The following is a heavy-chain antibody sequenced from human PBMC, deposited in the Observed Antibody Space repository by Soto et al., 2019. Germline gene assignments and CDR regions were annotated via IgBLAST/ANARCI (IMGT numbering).Heavy chain of an antibody. CDR1: GFTFSTYA. CDR2: ISGSASST. CDR3: ARVPNIYYFDY. V-gene: IGHV3-23*04. J-gene: IGHJ4*02. D-gene: IGHD3-10*01. Sequence: EVHLVESGGGLVQPGGSLRLSCAASGFTFSTYAMRWVRQAPGKGLEWVSAISGSASSTYYADSVKGRFTISRDNSKNTLYLQMNSLRAEDTAVYYCARVPNIYYFDYWGQGTLVSVSA.